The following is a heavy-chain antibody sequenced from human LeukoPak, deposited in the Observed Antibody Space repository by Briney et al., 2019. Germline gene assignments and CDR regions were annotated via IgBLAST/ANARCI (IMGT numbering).Heavy chain of an antibody. CDR1: GGSISSSNW. CDR3: ARSSEGRYYYDSSGYSYYYYYMDV. CDR2: TYHSGSP. Sequence: SGTLSLTCAVSGGSISSSNWWSWVRQPPGKGLDWIGETYHSGSPNYNPSLKSRVTISVDTSKNQFSLKLCSVTAADTAVYYCARSSEGRYYYDSSGYSYYYYYMDVWGKGTTVTISS. J-gene: IGHJ6*03. D-gene: IGHD3-22*01. V-gene: IGHV4-4*02.